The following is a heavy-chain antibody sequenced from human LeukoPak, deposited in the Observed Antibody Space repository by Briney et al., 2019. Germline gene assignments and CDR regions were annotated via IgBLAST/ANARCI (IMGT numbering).Heavy chain of an antibody. Sequence: SETLSLTCAVYGGPFSGYYWSWIRQPPGKGLEWIGEINHSGSTNYNPSLKSRVTISVDTSKNQFSLKLSSVTAADTAVYYCARGRGDDSSGSVDYWGQGTLVTVSS. D-gene: IGHD3-22*01. J-gene: IGHJ4*02. CDR1: GGPFSGYY. V-gene: IGHV4-34*01. CDR2: INHSGST. CDR3: ARGRGDDSSGSVDY.